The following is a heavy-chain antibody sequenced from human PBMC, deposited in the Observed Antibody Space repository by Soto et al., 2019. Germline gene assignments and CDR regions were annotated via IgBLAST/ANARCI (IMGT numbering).Heavy chain of an antibody. CDR1: GDSVTSSNW. CDR3: ARYDFGIFDY. Sequence: SETLSLTCAVSGDSVTSSNWWSWVRQPPGKGLEWIGEIYHSESTNYNPSLKSRVTMSIDKSKNQFSLKLTSVTAADTAVYFCARYDFGIFDYWGQGTLVTVSS. V-gene: IGHV4-4*02. J-gene: IGHJ4*02. D-gene: IGHD4-17*01. CDR2: IYHSEST.